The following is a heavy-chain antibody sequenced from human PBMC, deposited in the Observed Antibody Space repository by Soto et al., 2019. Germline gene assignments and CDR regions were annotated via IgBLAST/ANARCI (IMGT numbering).Heavy chain of an antibody. J-gene: IGHJ2*01. CDR2: ISGDAATT. CDR3: AKRGTITPNFGSGCFDL. Sequence: EVQLLESGGGLVQPGGSLRLSCAASGFSFSSYAMSWVRQAPGKGLDWVSIISGDAATTYYADSVKGRFTISRDNSKNTLYLQMSSLRAEDTAVYYCAKRGTITPNFGSGCFDLWGRGTRVTVSS. CDR1: GFSFSSYA. V-gene: IGHV3-23*01. D-gene: IGHD3-3*01.